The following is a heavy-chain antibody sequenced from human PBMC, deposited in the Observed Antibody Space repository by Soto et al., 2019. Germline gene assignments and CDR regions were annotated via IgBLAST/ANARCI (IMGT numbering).Heavy chain of an antibody. V-gene: IGHV3-23*01. CDR1: GFTFSSYA. Sequence: EVQLLESGGGLVQPGGSLRLSCAASGFTFSSYAMSWVRQAPGKGLEWVSAISGSGGSTYYADSVKGRFTISRDNSKNTLYLQMNSLRAEDTAVYYCAKVSIFIMGGIAAAGYNWFDPWGQGTLVTVSS. CDR2: ISGSGGST. J-gene: IGHJ5*02. CDR3: AKVSIFIMGGIAAAGYNWFDP. D-gene: IGHD6-13*01.